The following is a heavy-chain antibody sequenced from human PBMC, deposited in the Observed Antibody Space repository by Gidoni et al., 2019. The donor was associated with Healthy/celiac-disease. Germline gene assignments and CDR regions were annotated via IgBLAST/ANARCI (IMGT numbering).Heavy chain of an antibody. Sequence: QVQLVQSGAEVKKPGASVKVSCKAAGYTCTGYYMHWVRQAPGQGLEWMGWFNPNSGGTNYGQKFQGRVTMTRATSISTAYMELSRLSSDDTAVYYCARDLRYYYGSGSYREDYYYYYGMDVWGQGTTVTVSS. CDR3: ARDLRYYYGSGSYREDYYYYYGMDV. CDR1: GYTCTGYY. J-gene: IGHJ6*02. CDR2: FNPNSGGT. D-gene: IGHD3-10*01. V-gene: IGHV1-2*02.